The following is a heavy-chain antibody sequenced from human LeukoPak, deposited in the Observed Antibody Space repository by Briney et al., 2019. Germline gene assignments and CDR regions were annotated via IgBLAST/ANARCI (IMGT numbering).Heavy chain of an antibody. D-gene: IGHD3-3*02. Sequence: GGSLRLSCAASGFTFSNYDIHWVRQTPGKGLEWVAVISYDGTNKYYADSVKARFTISRDSSKNTLYLQMNSLRAEDTAVYYCTKKAFASENHHWFDPWGQGTLVTVSS. CDR3: TKKAFASENHHWFDP. CDR2: ISYDGTNK. CDR1: GFTFSNYD. J-gene: IGHJ5*02. V-gene: IGHV3-30*18.